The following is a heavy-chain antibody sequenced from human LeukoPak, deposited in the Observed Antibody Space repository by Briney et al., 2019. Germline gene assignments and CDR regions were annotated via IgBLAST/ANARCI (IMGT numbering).Heavy chain of an antibody. V-gene: IGHV3-74*01. CDR3: ASGPTGFA. CDR2: INSDGSTT. Sequence: GSLRLSCVASGFTFSRYWMHWVRQAPGKGLVWVSRINSDGSTTIYADSVKGRFTISGDNAKNTLYLQMNSLRAEDTAVYFCASGPTGFAWGQGTLVTVSS. D-gene: IGHD1-14*01. CDR1: GFTFSRYW. J-gene: IGHJ5*02.